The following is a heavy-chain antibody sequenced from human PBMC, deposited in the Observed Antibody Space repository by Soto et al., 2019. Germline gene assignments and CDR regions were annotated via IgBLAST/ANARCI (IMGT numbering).Heavy chain of an antibody. V-gene: IGHV1-8*01. CDR1: GYTYTIYD. CDR3: ARGHYDFLSGYYSRYMDV. Sequence: ASVKVSCKASGYTYTIYDINWVLQATGQGLEWMGWMNPNSGNTGYAQKFQGRVTMTRNTSISTAYMELSSLRSEDTAVYYCARGHYDFLSGYYSRYMDVWGKGTTVTVS. J-gene: IGHJ6*03. D-gene: IGHD3-3*01. CDR2: MNPNSGNT.